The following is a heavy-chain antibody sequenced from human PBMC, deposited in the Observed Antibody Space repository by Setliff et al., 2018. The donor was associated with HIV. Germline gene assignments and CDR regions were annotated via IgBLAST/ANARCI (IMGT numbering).Heavy chain of an antibody. Sequence: GGSLRLSCAASGFSVSSTYMNWVRQAPGKGPEWLSIMYSAGNIYYADSVKGRFTISRDNSENTLYLQMDSLRAEDRAVYYCAGSLRGTAAGHSRGYWGQGTLVTVSS. V-gene: IGHV3-53*01. D-gene: IGHD6-13*01. CDR1: GFSVSSTY. J-gene: IGHJ4*02. CDR2: MYSAGNI. CDR3: AGSLRGTAAGHSRGY.